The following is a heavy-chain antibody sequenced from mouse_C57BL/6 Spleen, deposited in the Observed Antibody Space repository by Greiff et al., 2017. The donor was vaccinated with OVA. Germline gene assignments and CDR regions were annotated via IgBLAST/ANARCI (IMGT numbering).Heavy chain of an antibody. CDR1: GYAFSSYW. J-gene: IGHJ3*01. D-gene: IGHD1-1*01. CDR3: AREDPYYGSSPPEFAY. V-gene: IGHV1-80*01. Sequence: QVHVKQSGAELVKPGASVKISCKASGYAFSSYWMNWVKQRPGKGLEWIGQIYPGDGDTNYNGKFKGKATLTADKSSSTAYMQLSSLTSEDSAVYFCAREDPYYGSSPPEFAYWGQGTLVTVAA. CDR2: IYPGDGDT.